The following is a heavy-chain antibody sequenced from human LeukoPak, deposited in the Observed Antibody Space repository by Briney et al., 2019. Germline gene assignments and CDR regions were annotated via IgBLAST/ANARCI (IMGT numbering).Heavy chain of an antibody. CDR1: GFTFSSYG. D-gene: IGHD3-22*01. Sequence: GRSLRLSCAASGFTFSSYGMHWVRQAPGKGLEWVAVISYDGSNKYYADSVKGRFTISRDNSKNTLYLQMNSLRAEDTAVYYCAKDLDSSGSNWFDPWGQGTLVTVSS. V-gene: IGHV3-30*18. CDR2: ISYDGSNK. J-gene: IGHJ5*02. CDR3: AKDLDSSGSNWFDP.